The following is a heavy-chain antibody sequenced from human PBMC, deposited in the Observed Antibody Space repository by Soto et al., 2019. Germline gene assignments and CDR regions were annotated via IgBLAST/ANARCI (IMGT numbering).Heavy chain of an antibody. J-gene: IGHJ5*02. V-gene: IGHV4-61*08. CDR2: ISYSEST. CDR3: ARRRSLGGCCYGGNWLDP. CDR1: GGSISSGGYF. Sequence: ETLSLTCTVSGGSISSGGYFWSWIRQPPGKGLEWIGYISYSESTNYNPSLKSRVTISMDTSKNQFSLKLTSVTAADTALYYCARRRSLGGCCYGGNWLDPWGQGILVTVSS. D-gene: IGHD2-15*01.